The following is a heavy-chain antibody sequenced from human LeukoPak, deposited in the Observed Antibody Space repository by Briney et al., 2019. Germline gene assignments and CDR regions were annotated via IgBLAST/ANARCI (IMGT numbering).Heavy chain of an antibody. D-gene: IGHD5-18*01. Sequence: GGSLRLSCAASGFTFSSYAMSWVRQAPGKGLEWVSAISGSGGSTYYADSVKGWFTISRDSSKNTLYLQMNSLRAEDTAVYYCAKTLYSYGQYYFDYWGQGTLVTVSS. CDR3: AKTLYSYGQYYFDY. CDR2: ISGSGGST. CDR1: GFTFSSYA. V-gene: IGHV3-23*01. J-gene: IGHJ4*02.